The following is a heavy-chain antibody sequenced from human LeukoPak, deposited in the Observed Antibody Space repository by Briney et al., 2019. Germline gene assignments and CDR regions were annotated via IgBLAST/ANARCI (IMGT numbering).Heavy chain of an antibody. V-gene: IGHV1-69*13. CDR1: GGTFSSYA. CDR2: MIPIFGTA. D-gene: IGHD1-26*01. Sequence: SVKVSCKASGGTFSSYAISWVRQAPGQGLEWMGGMIPIFGTANYAQKFQGRVTITADESTSTAYMELSSLRSEDTAVYYCARHPQGEVQVYYYYYMDVWGKGTTATVSS. CDR3: ARHPQGEVQVYYYYYMDV. J-gene: IGHJ6*03.